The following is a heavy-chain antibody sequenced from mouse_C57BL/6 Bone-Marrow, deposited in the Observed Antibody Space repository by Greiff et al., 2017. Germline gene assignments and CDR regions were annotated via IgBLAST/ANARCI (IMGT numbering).Heavy chain of an antibody. CDR2: LSNKATGYTT. CDR1: GFTFTDSY. CDR3: ARYDRNCDVAY. Sequence: EVLLVASGGGLVQPGGSLSLSCAASGFTFTDSYMSWVRQPPGKALEWLGFLSNKATGYTTEYSASVKGRFTISRANSQSILYLQMNALRAEDSATYYCARYDRNCDVAYWGQGTLVTVSA. D-gene: IGHD4-1*01. V-gene: IGHV7-3*01. J-gene: IGHJ3*01.